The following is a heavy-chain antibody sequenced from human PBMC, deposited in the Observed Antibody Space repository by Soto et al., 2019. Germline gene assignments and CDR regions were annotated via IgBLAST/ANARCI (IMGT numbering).Heavy chain of an antibody. D-gene: IGHD5-12*01. CDR2: IHSSGST. CDR1: GGSINSYY. Sequence: QVQLQESGPGLVKPSETLSLTCTVSGGSINSYYWSWIRQPPGKGLEWVGNIHSSGSTTYNPSLKSRVTMSVDTPKSQFSLKLSSVPAADTAVYYCARGGGWLPEYWGQGTLVTVSS. V-gene: IGHV4-59*01. CDR3: ARGGGWLPEY. J-gene: IGHJ4*02.